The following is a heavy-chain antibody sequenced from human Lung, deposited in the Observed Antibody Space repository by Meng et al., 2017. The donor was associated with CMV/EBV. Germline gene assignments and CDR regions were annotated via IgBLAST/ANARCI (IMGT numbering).Heavy chain of an antibody. CDR2: ISGSGRNAI. J-gene: IGHJ3*02. D-gene: IGHD3-16*01. V-gene: IGHV3-48*03. Sequence: SXKISXEASGFIFSNYDMNWVRQAPGKGLEWVSYISGSGRNAIYYADSVRGRSTISRHSAKNSLYLQLNSLRAEDTAVYYCARVGAGGAVDIWGQWTLVXVSS. CDR3: ARVGAGGAVDI. CDR1: GFIFSNYD.